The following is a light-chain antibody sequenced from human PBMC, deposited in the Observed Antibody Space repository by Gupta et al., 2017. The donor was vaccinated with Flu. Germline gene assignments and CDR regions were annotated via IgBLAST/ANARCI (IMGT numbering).Light chain of an antibody. CDR3: KQALQTPRT. CDR1: QSLLHSNGYNY. Sequence: IVMTPSPLSLPVTPGEPASISCRSSQSLLHSNGYNYLDWYLQKPGQSPQLLIYLGSNRASGVPDRFSGSGSGTDFTLKISRVEAEDVGVYYCKQALQTPRTFGQGTKVEIK. J-gene: IGKJ2*01. CDR2: LGS. V-gene: IGKV2-28*01.